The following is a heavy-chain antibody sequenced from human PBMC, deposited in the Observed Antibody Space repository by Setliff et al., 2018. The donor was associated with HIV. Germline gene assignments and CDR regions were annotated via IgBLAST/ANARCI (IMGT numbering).Heavy chain of an antibody. D-gene: IGHD4-4*01. CDR3: ARPLAPYSNYAPFDY. V-gene: IGHV1-18*01. Sequence: GASVKVSCKASGYTFSNYGISWVRQAPGQGLEWMGWISPYNGNTNYARKFQGRVTITTDESTSTAYMELSSLRSEDTAVYYCARPLAPYSNYAPFDYWGQGTLVTVSS. CDR2: ISPYNGNT. CDR1: GYTFSNYG. J-gene: IGHJ4*02.